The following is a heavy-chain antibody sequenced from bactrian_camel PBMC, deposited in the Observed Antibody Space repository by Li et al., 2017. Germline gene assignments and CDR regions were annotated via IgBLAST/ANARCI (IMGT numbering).Heavy chain of an antibody. CDR2: IDKNGST. CDR3: ATAHYPCITTISTDGPAALFDN. D-gene: IGHD3*01. Sequence: VQLVESGGGSVQAGGSLRLSCPTSGFCMAWFRQSPGKEREGVAQIDKNGSTSYANSVSGRFTVSEDTDKTTFFLQMNSLTPEDTAMYYCATAHYPCITTISTDGPAALFDNWGQGTQVTVS. CDR1: GFC. J-gene: IGHJ4*01. V-gene: IGHV3S53*01.